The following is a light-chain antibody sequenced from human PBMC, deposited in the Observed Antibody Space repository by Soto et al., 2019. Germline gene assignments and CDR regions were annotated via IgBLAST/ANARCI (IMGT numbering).Light chain of an antibody. Sequence: EILLTQSPATLSLSPGERATLSCWASQSVRNYFVWYQQKPGQAPRLLIYDASKRATGIPARFSGSGSGTDFTLTISSLEPEDGEVDYCQQRSNWPGTFGGGTKVDIK. V-gene: IGKV3-11*01. J-gene: IGKJ4*01. CDR1: QSVRNY. CDR3: QQRSNWPGT. CDR2: DAS.